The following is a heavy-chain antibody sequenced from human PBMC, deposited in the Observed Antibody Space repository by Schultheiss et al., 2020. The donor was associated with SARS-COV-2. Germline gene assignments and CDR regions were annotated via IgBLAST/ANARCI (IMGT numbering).Heavy chain of an antibody. CDR1: GGSISSGGYY. CDR2: IYYSGST. D-gene: IGHD6-6*01. CDR3: ARDFGGIAARHPLDY. J-gene: IGHJ4*02. V-gene: IGHV4-31*03. Sequence: SETLSLTCTVSGGSISSGGYYWSWIRQHPGKGLEWIGYIYYSGSTYYNPSLKSRVTISVDTSKNQFSLKLSSVTAADTAVYYCARDFGGIAARHPLDYWGQGTLVTVSS.